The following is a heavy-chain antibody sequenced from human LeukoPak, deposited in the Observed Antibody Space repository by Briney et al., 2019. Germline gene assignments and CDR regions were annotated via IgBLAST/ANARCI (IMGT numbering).Heavy chain of an antibody. V-gene: IGHV4-59*01. CDR2: MHYSGDS. J-gene: IGHJ4*02. CDR1: GNSISSFF. CDR3: ARDLELERNRWNYFES. Sequence: SETLSLTCTVSGNSISSFFWSWIRQPPGKGLEWIGSMHYSGDSKYNPSLRSRVSLSIDTSKQQFSLRLSSATAADTAVYYCARDLELERNRWNYFESWGQGALVTVSS. D-gene: IGHD1-1*01.